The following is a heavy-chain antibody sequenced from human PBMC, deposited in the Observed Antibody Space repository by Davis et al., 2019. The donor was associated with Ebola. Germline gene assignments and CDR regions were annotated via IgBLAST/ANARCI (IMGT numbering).Heavy chain of an antibody. CDR2: ISSSSSFT. J-gene: IGHJ4*02. CDR1: GFTFSDYY. Sequence: GESLKISCAASGFTFSDYYMSWIRQAPGKGLEWVSSISSSSSFTYYADSVRGRFTISRDNAKNSLYLQMNSLRVEDTAIYYCARYSGTYRDYWGQGTLVTVSS. D-gene: IGHD1-26*01. V-gene: IGHV3-11*06. CDR3: ARYSGTYRDY.